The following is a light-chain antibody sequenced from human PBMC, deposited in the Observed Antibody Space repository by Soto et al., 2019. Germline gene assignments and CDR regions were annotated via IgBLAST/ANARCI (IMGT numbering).Light chain of an antibody. CDR1: QSVLYSSNNKNY. J-gene: IGKJ2*01. Sequence: DIVMTQSPDSLAVSLGERATINCKSSQSVLYSSNNKNYLAWYQQRPGQPPKLLIYWASTRESGVPDRLSGSGSGTDFTLTSTSLQAEDVAVYYCQQYESTPPTFGQGLKLEIK. CDR2: WAS. CDR3: QQYESTPPT. V-gene: IGKV4-1*01.